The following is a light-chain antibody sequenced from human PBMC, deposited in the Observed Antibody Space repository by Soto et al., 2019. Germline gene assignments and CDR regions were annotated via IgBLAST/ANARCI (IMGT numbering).Light chain of an antibody. CDR2: GAS. J-gene: IGKJ2*01. Sequence: EIVMTQSPATLSVSPGERATLSCRASQSVSSNLAWYQQKPGQAPRLLIYGASTRATGIPARFSGSGSGTEFALTISSLQSEDFAIYYCQQYDKWYTFVQGTKLEIK. CDR3: QQYDKWYT. CDR1: QSVSSN. V-gene: IGKV3-15*01.